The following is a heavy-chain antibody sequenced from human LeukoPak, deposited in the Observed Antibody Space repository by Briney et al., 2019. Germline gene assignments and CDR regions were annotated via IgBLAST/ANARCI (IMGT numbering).Heavy chain of an antibody. CDR2: ITPIFGTA. CDR3: AREWGLESSGYYYAY. V-gene: IGHV1-69*13. Sequence: SVKVSCKASGGTFIRFTISWVRQAPGQGFEWMGGITPIFGTANFAQKFQGGVSITADGSTSTAFMELSSLRSEDTAVYYCAREWGLESSGYYYAYWGQGTLVTVSS. J-gene: IGHJ4*02. D-gene: IGHD3-22*01. CDR1: GGTFIRFT.